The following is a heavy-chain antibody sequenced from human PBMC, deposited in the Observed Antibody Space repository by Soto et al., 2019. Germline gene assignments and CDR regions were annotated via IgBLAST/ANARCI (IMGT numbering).Heavy chain of an antibody. CDR2: ISYDGSNK. CDR1: VFTFSSYG. V-gene: IGHV3-30*18. CDR3: AKTPVAGTFYYYGMEV. D-gene: IGHD6-19*01. Sequence: VGSLRLSCASSVFTFSSYGMHCVRHSPGKWLEWVAVISYDGSNKYYADSVKGRFTISRDNSKNTLYLQMNSLRAEDTAAYYCAKTPVAGTFYYYGMEVWGQGTTVIVS. J-gene: IGHJ6*01.